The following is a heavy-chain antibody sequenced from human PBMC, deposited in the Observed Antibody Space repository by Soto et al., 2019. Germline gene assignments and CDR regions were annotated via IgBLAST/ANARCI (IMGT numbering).Heavy chain of an antibody. D-gene: IGHD1-26*01. Sequence: GGALGVSLAAAGFTFRSYGMHWVRQDPGKGMQWLAVISYHESNKYYAESVKGRFTIYRDNYKNTLYLPMNSLSDEETAVYYCASWELLACWGQGTLVTDSS. V-gene: IGHV3-30*03. CDR1: GFTFRSYG. CDR2: ISYHESNK. J-gene: IGHJ4*02. CDR3: ASWELLAC.